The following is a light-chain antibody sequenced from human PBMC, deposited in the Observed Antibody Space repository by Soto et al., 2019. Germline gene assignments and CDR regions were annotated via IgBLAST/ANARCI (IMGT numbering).Light chain of an antibody. V-gene: IGKV1-33*01. CDR3: QQYEDLPLT. CDR1: HNISNC. CDR2: DAF. J-gene: IGKJ3*01. Sequence: DIQMTQSPSSLSASVGDRVTITCQASHNISNCLNWYQQKPGKAPKLLIYDAFNLDTGVPSRFSGSGSGTDFTFTISSLQPEDIATYYCQQYEDLPLTFGPGTKVDIK.